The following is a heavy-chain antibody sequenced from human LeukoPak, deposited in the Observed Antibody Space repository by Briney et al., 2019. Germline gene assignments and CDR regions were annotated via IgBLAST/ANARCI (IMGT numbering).Heavy chain of an antibody. CDR3: AGAITMVRRFDY. D-gene: IGHD3-10*01. V-gene: IGHV1-8*01. CDR2: MNPNSGNT. Sequence: ASVKVSCKASGYTFTSYDINWVRQATGQGLEWMGWMNPNSGNTGYAQKFQGRVTMTRNTSISTAYMELSSLRSEDTAVYYCAGAITMVRRFDYWGQGTLVTVSS. J-gene: IGHJ4*02. CDR1: GYTFTSYD.